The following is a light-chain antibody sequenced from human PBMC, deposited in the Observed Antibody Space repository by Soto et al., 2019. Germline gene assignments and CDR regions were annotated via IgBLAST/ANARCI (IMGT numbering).Light chain of an antibody. V-gene: IGLV2-8*01. CDR3: CSYVGNNNNFV. CDR2: EDN. Sequence: QSVLTQPPSASGSPGQSVTISCTGTSSDVGKYDYVSWFQHHPGKAPKLIIYEDNKRPSGVSSRFSGSKSASTASLTISGLQAEDEADYYCCSYVGNNNNFVFGTGTKVTVL. J-gene: IGLJ1*01. CDR1: SSDVGKYDY.